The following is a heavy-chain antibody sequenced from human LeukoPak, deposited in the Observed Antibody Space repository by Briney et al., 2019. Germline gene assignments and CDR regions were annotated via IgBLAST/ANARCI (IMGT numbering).Heavy chain of an antibody. CDR2: ISAYNGNT. CDR3: ARDFPLDDDILTGLVDY. Sequence: GASVKVSCKASGYTFTSYGISWVRQAPGQGLEWMGWISAYNGNTNYAQKLQGRVTMTTDTSTSTAYMELRSLRSDDTAVYYCARDFPLDDDILTGLVDYWGQGTLVTVFS. J-gene: IGHJ4*02. V-gene: IGHV1-18*01. CDR1: GYTFTSYG. D-gene: IGHD3-9*01.